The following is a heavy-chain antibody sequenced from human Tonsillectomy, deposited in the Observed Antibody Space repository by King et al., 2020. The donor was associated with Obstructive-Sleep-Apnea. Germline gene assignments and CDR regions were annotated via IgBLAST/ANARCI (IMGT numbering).Heavy chain of an antibody. Sequence: VQLQESGPGLVKPSETLSLTCTVSGGSISRSSYYWGWLRQPPGKGLEWIGISYYSGSTYYNPSLKSRLTISVDTSKNQFSLKLSSVTAADTAVYYCARGSRYYYDGSGYYYFDYWGQGTLVTVSS. CDR2: SYYSGST. CDR1: GGSISRSSYY. CDR3: ARGSRYYYDGSGYYYFDY. J-gene: IGHJ4*02. V-gene: IGHV4-39*07. D-gene: IGHD3-22*01.